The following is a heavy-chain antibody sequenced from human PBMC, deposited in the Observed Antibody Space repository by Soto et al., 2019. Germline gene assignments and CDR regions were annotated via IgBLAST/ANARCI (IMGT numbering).Heavy chain of an antibody. J-gene: IGHJ4*02. CDR1: GGSLTSHY. D-gene: IGHD3-3*01. V-gene: IGHV4-59*11. CDR2: IYSSGTT. Sequence: QVVLQESGPGLVNASETLSLTCSVSGGSLTSHYWTWIRQPPGKGLEWIGYIYSSGTTTYNPSLKSRVAISQDTSKNQFSLTLTSVTALDTAVYYCARVGSDSFDSWSGWRFFFDFWGQGTLVIVSS. CDR3: ARVGSDSFDSWSGWRFFFDF.